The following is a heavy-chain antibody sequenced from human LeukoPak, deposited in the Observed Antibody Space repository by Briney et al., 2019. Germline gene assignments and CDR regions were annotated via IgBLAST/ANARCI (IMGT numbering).Heavy chain of an antibody. CDR1: ACSISSGSYD. CDR2: IYTSGST. Sequence: SETLSLTCTGSACSISSGSYDWHCIGQPLGKGLEWIGRIYTSGSTNYNPSRNSLTTISVNTSKNQFSRNLSSGATADSAVYNCARDPVGSYYTSHFVYWGQGALVTASS. D-gene: IGHD1-26*01. CDR3: ARDPVGSYYTSHFVY. J-gene: IGHJ4*02. V-gene: IGHV4-61*02.